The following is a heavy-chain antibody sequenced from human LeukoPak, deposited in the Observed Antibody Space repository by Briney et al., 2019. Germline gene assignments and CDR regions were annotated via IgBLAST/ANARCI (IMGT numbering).Heavy chain of an antibody. CDR3: ARQWTGIATAGLDY. CDR1: GGSISSSSYY. J-gene: IGHJ4*02. Sequence: SETLSLTCTVSGGSISSSSYYWGWIRQPPGKGLEWIGSIYYSGSTYYNPSLKSRVTISVDTSKNQFSLKLSSVTAADTAVYYCARQWTGIATAGLDYWGQGTLVTVSS. V-gene: IGHV4-39*01. D-gene: IGHD6-13*01. CDR2: IYYSGST.